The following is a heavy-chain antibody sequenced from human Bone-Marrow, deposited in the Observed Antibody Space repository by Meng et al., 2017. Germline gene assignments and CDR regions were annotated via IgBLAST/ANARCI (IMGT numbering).Heavy chain of an antibody. CDR1: GGTFSSYA. CDR3: ARGVKGFGELLGWYFDL. CDR2: IIPIFGTA. J-gene: IGHJ2*01. Sequence: ERVESGAEVKKPGSSVKGSWKASGGTFSSYAISWVRQAPGQGLEWMGGIIPIFGTANYAQKFQGRVTITADESTSTAYMELSSLRSEDTAVYYCARGVKGFGELLGWYFDLWGRGTLVTVSS. V-gene: IGHV1-69*01. D-gene: IGHD3-10*01.